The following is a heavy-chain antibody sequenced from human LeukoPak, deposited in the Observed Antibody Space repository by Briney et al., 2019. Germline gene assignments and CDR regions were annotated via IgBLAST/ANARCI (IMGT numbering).Heavy chain of an antibody. V-gene: IGHV4-4*09. D-gene: IGHD1-26*01. CDR3: ARHGHSGSPASYFDY. CDR1: GGSISSYY. CDR2: IYTSGSN. J-gene: IGHJ4*02. Sequence: PSETLSLTCTVSGGSISSYYWSWIRQPPGKGLEGIGYIYTSGSNNYNPSLKSRVTISVDTSKNQFSLKLSSVTAADPAVYYCARHGHSGSPASYFDYWGQGTLVTVSS.